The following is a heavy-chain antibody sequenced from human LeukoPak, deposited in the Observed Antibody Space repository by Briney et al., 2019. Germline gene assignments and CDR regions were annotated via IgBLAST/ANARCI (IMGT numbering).Heavy chain of an antibody. D-gene: IGHD3-3*01. CDR1: GGSISSSSYY. V-gene: IGHV4-39*01. Sequence: PSETLSLTCTVSGGSISSSSYYWGWIRQPPGKGLEWIGSIYYSGSTYYNPSLKSRVTTSVDTSKNQFSLKLSSVTAADTAVYYCARHALDYDFWSGYPGWFDPWGQGTLVTVSS. CDR3: ARHALDYDFWSGYPGWFDP. J-gene: IGHJ5*02. CDR2: IYYSGST.